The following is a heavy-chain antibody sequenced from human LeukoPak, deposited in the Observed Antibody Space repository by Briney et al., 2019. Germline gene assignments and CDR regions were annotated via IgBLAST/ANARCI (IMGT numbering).Heavy chain of an antibody. CDR1: GGSISTSAYY. Sequence: SETLSLTCIVSGGSISTSAYYWGWIRQPPGEGLQWIGSIYYSGNTYYNSSLKSRVTISVDTSKNQFSLKLSSVTAADTAVYYCARVGDSSGYDYPNWFDPWGQGTLVTVSS. CDR3: ARVGDSSGYDYPNWFDP. D-gene: IGHD5-12*01. CDR2: IYYSGNT. J-gene: IGHJ5*02. V-gene: IGHV4-39*01.